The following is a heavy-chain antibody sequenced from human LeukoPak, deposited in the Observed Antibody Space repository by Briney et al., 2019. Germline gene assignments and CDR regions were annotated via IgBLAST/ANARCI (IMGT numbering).Heavy chain of an antibody. CDR2: ISGSGGST. CDR1: GFTFSSYG. V-gene: IGHV3-21*01. J-gene: IGHJ4*02. Sequence: GGSLRLSCAASGFTFSSYGMHWVRQAPGKGLEWVSTISGSGGSTYYADSVKGRFTISRDNAKYSLYLQMNSLRAEDTAVYYCARGLTILRGVIYSYWGQGTLVTVSS. D-gene: IGHD3-10*01. CDR3: ARGLTILRGVIYSY.